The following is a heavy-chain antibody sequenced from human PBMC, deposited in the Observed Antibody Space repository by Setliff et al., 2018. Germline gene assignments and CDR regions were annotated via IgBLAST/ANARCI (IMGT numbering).Heavy chain of an antibody. CDR2: IYYTGTT. J-gene: IGHJ4*02. V-gene: IGHV4-39*07. CDR1: SGSISSYNYY. Sequence: SETLSLTCSVSSGSISSYNYYWGWIRQPPGKGLEWIGNIYYTGTTFYNPSLKSRVTMSVDTSKNQFSLKLTSVTAADTAVYYCATNFCELPQLGIYGYFDYWGQGALVTVSS. D-gene: IGHD7-27*01. CDR3: ATNFCELPQLGIYGYFDY.